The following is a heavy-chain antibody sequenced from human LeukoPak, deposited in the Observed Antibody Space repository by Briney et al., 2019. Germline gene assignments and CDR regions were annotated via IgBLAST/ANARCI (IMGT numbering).Heavy chain of an antibody. CDR3: ARGGQVPAARAFDI. V-gene: IGHV1-2*02. Sequence: GASVKVSCKASGYTFTSYDINWVRQATGQGLEWMGWINPNSGGTNYAQKFQGRVTMTRDTSISTAYMELSRLRSDDTAVYYCARGGQVPAARAFDIWGQGTMVTVSS. CDR2: INPNSGGT. CDR1: GYTFTSYD. J-gene: IGHJ3*02. D-gene: IGHD2-2*01.